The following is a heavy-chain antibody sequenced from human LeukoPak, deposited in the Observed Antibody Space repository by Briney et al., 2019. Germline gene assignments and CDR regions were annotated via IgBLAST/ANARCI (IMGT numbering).Heavy chain of an antibody. J-gene: IGHJ4*02. V-gene: IGHV3-30*04. CDR3: ATAYSSGWADY. CDR2: ISYDGSNK. D-gene: IGHD6-19*01. Sequence: GGSLRLSCAASGINFSGYAMHWVRQAPGKGLEWVAIISYDGSNKNYADSVKGRLTISRDNSNNMLFLQLNSLKTDDTAVYFCATAYSSGWADYWGQGTLVTVSS. CDR1: GINFSGYA.